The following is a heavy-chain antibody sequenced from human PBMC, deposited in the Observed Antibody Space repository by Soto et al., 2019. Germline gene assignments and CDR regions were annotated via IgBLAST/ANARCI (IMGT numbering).Heavy chain of an antibody. CDR1: GYTFTRYT. CDR2: INPDNGNT. CDR3: ARGIATGQLDP. D-gene: IGHD2-15*01. V-gene: IGHV1-3*01. J-gene: IGHJ5*02. Sequence: ASVKVSCKASGYTFTRYTMNWVRQSPGQRLEWMGWINPDNGNTKSSQKFQDRVIITRDTSASTAYMDLSSLRSEDTAVYYCARGIATGQLDPWGQGTLVTVSS.